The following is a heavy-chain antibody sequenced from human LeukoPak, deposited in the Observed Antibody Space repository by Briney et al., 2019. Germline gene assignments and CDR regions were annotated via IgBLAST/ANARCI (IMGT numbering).Heavy chain of an antibody. CDR3: ARDSAGNDY. V-gene: IGHV3-7*01. J-gene: IGHJ4*02. Sequence: GGSLRLSCEAAGFTFSTYWMSWVRQAPGKGLEWVANIKQDGSEKYYVDSVKGRFTISRDNAKNSLYLQMNSLRAEDTAMYYCARDSAGNDYWGQGTLVTVSS. D-gene: IGHD6-13*01. CDR2: IKQDGSEK. CDR1: GFTFSTYW.